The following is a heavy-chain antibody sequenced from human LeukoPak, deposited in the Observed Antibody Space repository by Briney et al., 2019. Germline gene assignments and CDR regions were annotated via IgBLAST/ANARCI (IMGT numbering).Heavy chain of an antibody. Sequence: GGSLRLSCAASGFTFSTYSMNWVRQAPGKGLEWASYISSGSSTIYYAESVKGRFTISRDNAKNSLYLQMNSLRDEDTAVYYCARAASSGIAVAEDYWGQGTLVTVSS. CDR3: ARAASSGIAVAEDY. V-gene: IGHV3-48*02. CDR1: GFTFSTYS. D-gene: IGHD6-19*01. CDR2: ISSGSSTI. J-gene: IGHJ4*02.